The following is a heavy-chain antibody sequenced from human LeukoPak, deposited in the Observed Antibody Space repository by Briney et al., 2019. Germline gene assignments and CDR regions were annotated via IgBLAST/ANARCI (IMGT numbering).Heavy chain of an antibody. CDR1: GFTFSSYG. CDR2: ISYDGSNK. V-gene: IGHV3-30*18. D-gene: IGHD6-13*01. Sequence: HTGGSLRLSCAASGFTFSSYGMHWVRQAPGKGLEWVAVISYDGSNKYYADSVKGRFTISRDNSKNTLYLQMNSLRAEDTAVYYCAKSTLGSSWFDYWGQGTLVTVSS. J-gene: IGHJ4*02. CDR3: AKSTLGSSWFDY.